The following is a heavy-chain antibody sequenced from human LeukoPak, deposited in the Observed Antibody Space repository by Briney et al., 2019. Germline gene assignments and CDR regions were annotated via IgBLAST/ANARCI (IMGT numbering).Heavy chain of an antibody. CDR3: ARDRPLRYFDWLSRPTSLDH. J-gene: IGHJ4*02. CDR2: ISAYNGNT. D-gene: IGHD3-9*01. Sequence: GASVKVSCKASGYTFTSYGIGWVRQAPGQGLEWMGWISAYNGNTNYAQKLQGRVTMTTDTSTSTAYMELRSLRSDDTAVYYCARDRPLRYFDWLSRPTSLDHWGQGTLVTVSS. V-gene: IGHV1-18*01. CDR1: GYTFTSYG.